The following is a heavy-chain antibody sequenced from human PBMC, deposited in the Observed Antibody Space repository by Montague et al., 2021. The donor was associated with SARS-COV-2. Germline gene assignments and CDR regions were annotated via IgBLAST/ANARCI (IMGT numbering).Heavy chain of an antibody. Sequence: SLRLSCAASGFTVSSNYMSWVRRAPGKGLEWVSVIYSGGSTYYADSVKGRFTISTHNSKNTLYLQMNSLRAEDTAVYYCARDLTYGSGRSYYYYGMDVWGKGTTVTVS. CDR1: GFTVSSNY. D-gene: IGHD3-10*01. CDR2: IYSGGST. J-gene: IGHJ6*04. V-gene: IGHV3-53*04. CDR3: ARDLTYGSGRSYYYYGMDV.